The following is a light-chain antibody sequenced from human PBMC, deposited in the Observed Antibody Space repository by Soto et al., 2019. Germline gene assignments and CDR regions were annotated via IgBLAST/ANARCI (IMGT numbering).Light chain of an antibody. CDR2: EVT. V-gene: IGLV2-8*01. CDR1: SSDVGGYNY. J-gene: IGLJ1*01. Sequence: SVLTQPPSASGSPGQSLTISCTGTSSDVGGYNYVSWYQQRPGKAPKLVIYEVTKRPSGVPDRFSGSKSGSTASLTVSGLQADDEAEYYCASYAGTKLFVFGSGTKVTVL. CDR3: ASYAGTKLFV.